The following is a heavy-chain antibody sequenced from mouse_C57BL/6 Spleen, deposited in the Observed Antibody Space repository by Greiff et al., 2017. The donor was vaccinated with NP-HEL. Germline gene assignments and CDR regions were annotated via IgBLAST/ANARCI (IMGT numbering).Heavy chain of an antibody. CDR3: ARKYYSNGYFDD. CDR2: IDPSVGFT. CDR1: GYPFTRYW. J-gene: IGHJ1*03. V-gene: IGHV1-69*01. D-gene: IGHD2-5*01. Sequence: VHLLHPGAEFFMPGASVNLSCPASGYPFTRYWMHWVTQSPGQGLEWIGAIDPSVGFTNYIQTFKGKSTLTVDKSSSTAYMQISSLTSEDSAVYYCARKYYSNGYFDDWGTGTTVTVSS.